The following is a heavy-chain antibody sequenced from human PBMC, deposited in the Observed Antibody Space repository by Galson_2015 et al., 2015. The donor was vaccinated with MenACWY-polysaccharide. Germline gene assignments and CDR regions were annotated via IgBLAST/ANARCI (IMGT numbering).Heavy chain of an antibody. J-gene: IGHJ4*02. V-gene: IGHV3-48*01. D-gene: IGHD6-13*01. Sequence: DSVKGRFTISRDNAKNSLYLQMNSLRAEDTAVYYCASAARIPYSSSWYVPLHFDYWGQGTLVTVSS. CDR3: ASAARIPYSSSWYVPLHFDY.